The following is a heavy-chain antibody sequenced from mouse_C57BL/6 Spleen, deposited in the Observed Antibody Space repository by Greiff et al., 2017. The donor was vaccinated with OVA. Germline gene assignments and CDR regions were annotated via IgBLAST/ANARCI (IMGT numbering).Heavy chain of an antibody. CDR2: IYPGDGDT. D-gene: IGHD1-1*01. J-gene: IGHJ2*01. CDR1: GYAFSSSW. CDR3: ARRGTTVVVPFDY. V-gene: IGHV1-82*01. Sequence: LVKPGASVKISCKASGYAFSSSWMNWVKQRPGKGLEWIGRIYPGDGDTNYNGKFKGKATLTADKSSSTAYMHLSSLTSEDSAVYFGARRGTTVVVPFDYWGQGTTLTVSS.